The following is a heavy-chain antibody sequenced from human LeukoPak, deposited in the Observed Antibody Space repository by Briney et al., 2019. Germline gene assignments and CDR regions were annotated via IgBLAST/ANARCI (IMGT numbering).Heavy chain of an antibody. Sequence: GGSLRLSCAASGFTFSSYSMNWVRQAPGKGLEWVSYISSSSSTIYYADSVKGRFTISRDNAKNSLYLQMNSLRAEDTAVYYCAKEHYDFWSGFDYWGQGTLVTVSS. CDR3: AKEHYDFWSGFDY. CDR1: GFTFSSYS. CDR2: ISSSSSTI. J-gene: IGHJ4*02. V-gene: IGHV3-48*01. D-gene: IGHD3-3*01.